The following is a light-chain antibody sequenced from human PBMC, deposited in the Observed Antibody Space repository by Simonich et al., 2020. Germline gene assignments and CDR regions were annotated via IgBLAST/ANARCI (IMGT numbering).Light chain of an antibody. V-gene: IGLV1-47*01. J-gene: IGLJ2*01. Sequence: QSVLTQPPSASGTPGQRVTISCSGSNSNIGSNYVYWYQQLPGTAPKLLIYRNNQRPSWVPDRFSGSKSGTSASLAISGRRSEDEAVYYCAAWDDSLSGVVFGGGTKLTVL. CDR3: AAWDDSLSGVV. CDR1: NSNIGSNY. CDR2: RNN.